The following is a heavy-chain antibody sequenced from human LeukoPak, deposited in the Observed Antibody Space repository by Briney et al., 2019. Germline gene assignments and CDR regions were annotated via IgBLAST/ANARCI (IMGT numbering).Heavy chain of an antibody. D-gene: IGHD2-15*01. CDR1: GFSFSTYA. CDR2: ICGNDGKT. J-gene: IGHJ4*02. V-gene: IGHV3-23*01. Sequence: GGSLRLSCAASGFSFSTYAMSWVRQAPGKGLEWVSGICGNDGKTYYTDSVKGRFTISRDNSKNTLHLQMNSLRAEDTALYYCAKDTGGSCYSAIAYWGQGALVTVST. CDR3: AKDTGGSCYSAIAY.